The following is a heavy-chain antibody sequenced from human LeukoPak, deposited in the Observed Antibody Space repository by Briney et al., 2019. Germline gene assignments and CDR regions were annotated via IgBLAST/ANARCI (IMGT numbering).Heavy chain of an antibody. Sequence: GGSLRLSCAASGFTFSSYAMSWVRQAPAKGLEWVSSISGSGTNAYYADSVKGRFTISRDNSRNLLFLQMSSLRVEDTAVYYCAKRRHYYGSGDYYRDPWGQGTLVTVSS. J-gene: IGHJ5*02. CDR3: AKRRHYYGSGDYYRDP. V-gene: IGHV3-23*01. D-gene: IGHD3-10*01. CDR1: GFTFSSYA. CDR2: ISGSGTNA.